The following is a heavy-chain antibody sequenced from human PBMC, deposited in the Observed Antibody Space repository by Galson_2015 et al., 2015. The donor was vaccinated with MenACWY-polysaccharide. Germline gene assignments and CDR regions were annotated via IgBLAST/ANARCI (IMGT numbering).Heavy chain of an antibody. CDR2: INADGSAT. CDR3: TKEGAKYCPGPSFHFNLFHP. J-gene: IGHJ5*02. D-gene: IGHD2-15*01. Sequence: SLRLSCAASGFSFSTYWMHWVRHTPGKGLVWVSRINADGSATDYADSVRGRFTISRDNAKNRLDLEMNSLRAQDTAVYYCTKEGAKYCPGPSFHFNLFHPWGQGTLVTLSS. CDR1: GFSFSTYW. V-gene: IGHV3-74*01.